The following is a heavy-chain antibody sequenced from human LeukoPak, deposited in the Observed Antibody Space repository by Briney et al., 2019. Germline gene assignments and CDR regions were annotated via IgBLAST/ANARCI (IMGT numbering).Heavy chain of an antibody. D-gene: IGHD6-13*01. V-gene: IGHV1-69*13. CDR3: AREGYSSSWSYNWFDP. J-gene: IGHJ5*02. CDR1: GGTFSSYA. Sequence: SVKVSCKASGGTFSSYAISWVRQAPGQGLEWMGGIVPIFGTANYAQKFQGRVTITADESTSTAYMELSSLRSEDTAVYYCAREGYSSSWSYNWFDPWGQGTLVTVSS. CDR2: IVPIFGTA.